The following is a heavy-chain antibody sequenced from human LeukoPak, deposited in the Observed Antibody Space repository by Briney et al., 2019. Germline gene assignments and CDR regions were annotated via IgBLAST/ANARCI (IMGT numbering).Heavy chain of an antibody. CDR1: GFSFSSYS. D-gene: IGHD2-2*01. Sequence: GGSLRLSCAASGFSFSSYSMNWVRQAPGKGLEWVSYISHTGSTISYADSVKGRFTISRDNARNSLYLQMNSLRAEDTAVYYCARLRRLAVPAVTPGHYYYYYYMDVWGKGTTVTVSS. V-gene: IGHV3-48*04. CDR2: ISHTGSTI. CDR3: ARLRRLAVPAVTPGHYYYYYYMDV. J-gene: IGHJ6*03.